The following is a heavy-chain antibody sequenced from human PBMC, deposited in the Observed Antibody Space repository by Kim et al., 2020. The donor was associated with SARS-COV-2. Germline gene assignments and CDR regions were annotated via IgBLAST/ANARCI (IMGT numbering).Heavy chain of an antibody. CDR3: TADSSGYYYGY. CDR2: T. V-gene: IGHV3-73*01. J-gene: IGHJ4*02. Sequence: TAYAASVKGRFTISRDDSKNTAYLQMNSLKTEDTAVYYCTADSSGYYYGYWGQGTLVTVSS. D-gene: IGHD3-22*01.